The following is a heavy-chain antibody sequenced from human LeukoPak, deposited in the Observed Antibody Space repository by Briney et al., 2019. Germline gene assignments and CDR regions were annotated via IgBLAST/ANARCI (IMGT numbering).Heavy chain of an antibody. D-gene: IGHD5-18*01. CDR3: ARLRGLPQLWLHFDY. J-gene: IGHJ4*02. CDR1: GFSFSSYA. CDR2: ISLDGSKE. V-gene: IGHV3-30*04. Sequence: GGSLRLSCAASGFSFSSYAIRWVRQAPGKGLEWVAVISLDGSKEYYADSVKGRFTISRDNSKNSLYLQMDSLRTDDTAIYYCARLRGLPQLWLHFDYWGQGTLVTVSS.